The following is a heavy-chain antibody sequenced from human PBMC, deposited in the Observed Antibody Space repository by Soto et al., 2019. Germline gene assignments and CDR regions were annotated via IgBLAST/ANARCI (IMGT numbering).Heavy chain of an antibody. D-gene: IGHD2-8*01. CDR2: ISYDGSNK. CDR3: AKETCTNGVCYSGRSYFDY. CDR1: GFTFSSYG. Sequence: QVQLVESGGGVVQPGRSLRLSCAASGFTFSSYGMHWVRQAPGKGLEWVAVISYDGSNKYYADSVKGRFTISRDNSKNTLYMQMHSLRAEDTAVYYCAKETCTNGVCYSGRSYFDYWGQGTLVTVSS. V-gene: IGHV3-30*18. J-gene: IGHJ4*02.